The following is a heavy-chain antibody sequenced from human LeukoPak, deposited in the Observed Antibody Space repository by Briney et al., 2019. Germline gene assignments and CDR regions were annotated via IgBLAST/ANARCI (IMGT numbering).Heavy chain of an antibody. CDR2: VYSDGNT. CDR3: GRGIIRGVSAPDY. V-gene: IGHV3-66*01. J-gene: IGHJ4*02. Sequence: GGTLRLSCAASGFTFRSYGMSWVRQAPGKGLEWVSVVYSDGNTYYGDSVKGRFTISRDHSKNTLYLQMNSLRAEDTAVYYCGRGIIRGVSAPDYWGQGTLVTVSS. CDR1: GFTFRSYG. D-gene: IGHD3-10*01.